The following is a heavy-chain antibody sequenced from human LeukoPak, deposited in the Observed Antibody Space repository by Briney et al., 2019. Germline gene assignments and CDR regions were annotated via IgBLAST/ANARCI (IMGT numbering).Heavy chain of an antibody. V-gene: IGHV1-2*02. CDR3: ARVFHPYYYDSRGYKVVSDYYYYYMDV. D-gene: IGHD3-22*01. CDR1: GYTFTGNY. J-gene: IGHJ6*03. CDR2: INPKNGGT. Sequence: ASVKVSCKASGYTFTGNYIHWVRQAPGQGLEWMGWINPKNGGTIYAPKFQGRVTMTRDTSISTAYMEVSRLRSEDTAVYYCARVFHPYYYDSRGYKVVSDYYYYYMDVWGKGTTVTVSS.